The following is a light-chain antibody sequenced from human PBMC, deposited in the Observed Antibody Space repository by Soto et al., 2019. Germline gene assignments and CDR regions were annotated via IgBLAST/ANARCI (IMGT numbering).Light chain of an antibody. V-gene: IGLV2-8*01. CDR2: EVS. J-gene: IGLJ2*01. Sequence: QSVLTHPPSASGSPGQSVTISCTGTNTDIGGHKYVSWYQHHPGKAPKLIIYEVSERPSGVPDRFSGSKSGNAASLTVSGLQADDEAIYYCSSYTGTNNFVLFGGGTKLTVL. CDR1: NTDIGGHKY. CDR3: SSYTGTNNFVL.